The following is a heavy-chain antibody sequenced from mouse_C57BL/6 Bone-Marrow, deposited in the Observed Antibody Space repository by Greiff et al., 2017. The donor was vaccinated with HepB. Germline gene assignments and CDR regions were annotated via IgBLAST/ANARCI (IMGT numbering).Heavy chain of an antibody. V-gene: IGHV1-69*01. Sequence: QVQLQQPGAELVMPGASVKLSCKASGYTFTSYWMHWVKQRPGQGLEWIGEIDPSDSYTNYNQKFKGKSTLTVDKSSSTAYMQLISLTSEDSAVYYCARGWSAYWGQGTLVTVSA. CDR2: IDPSDSYT. J-gene: IGHJ3*01. CDR3: ARGWSAY. D-gene: IGHD2-3*01. CDR1: GYTFTSYW.